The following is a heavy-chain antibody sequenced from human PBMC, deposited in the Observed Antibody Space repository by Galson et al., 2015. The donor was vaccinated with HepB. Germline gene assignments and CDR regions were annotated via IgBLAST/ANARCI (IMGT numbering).Heavy chain of an antibody. J-gene: IGHJ3*01. V-gene: IGHV3-15*07. CDR3: TTDRYYDFWNGLDWDRAFDS. D-gene: IGHD3-3*01. Sequence: SLRLSCAASGFTFSKAWMNWVRQAPGKGLEWVGRIKSKTDGGTTDYAAPVKGRFTISRDDSKNTLYLQMNSLKTEDTAVYYCTTDRYYDFWNGLDWDRAFDSWGQGTMVTVSS. CDR1: GFTFSKAW. CDR2: IKSKTDGGTT.